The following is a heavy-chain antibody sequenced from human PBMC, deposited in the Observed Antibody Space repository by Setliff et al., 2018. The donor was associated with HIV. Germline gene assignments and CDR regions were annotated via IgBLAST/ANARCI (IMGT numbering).Heavy chain of an antibody. V-gene: IGHV3-23*01. CDR1: GFTFNCHA. Sequence: GGSLRLSCAASGFTFNCHAMTWVRQAPGKGLEWVSGISGSGDSTFYAHSVKGRFTISRDNSRDTLYLEMNNLRAEDTALYYCAKDYTPTFWEYNWFDVWGQGTQVTVSS. J-gene: IGHJ5*02. CDR3: AKDYTPTFWEYNWFDV. D-gene: IGHD3-16*01. CDR2: ISGSGDST.